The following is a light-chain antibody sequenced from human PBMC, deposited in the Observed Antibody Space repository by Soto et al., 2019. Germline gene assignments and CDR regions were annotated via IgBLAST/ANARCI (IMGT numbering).Light chain of an antibody. J-gene: IGLJ3*02. CDR1: DSNIGSNH. CDR3: ASWEDSLTGWV. Sequence: QSVLTQPPSASGTPGQRVTISCSGSDSNIGSNHVYWYQQVPGTAPKFLIDSQDQRPSGVPDRFSGSKSGTSASLAISGPRSEDEADYYCASWEDSLTGWVFGGGTKLTVL. CDR2: SQD. V-gene: IGLV1-47*02.